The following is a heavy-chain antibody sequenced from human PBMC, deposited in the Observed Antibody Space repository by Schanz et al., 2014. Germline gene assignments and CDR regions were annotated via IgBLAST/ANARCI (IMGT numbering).Heavy chain of an antibody. CDR3: ARDRRNADLDY. V-gene: IGHV3-48*01. J-gene: IGHJ4*02. CDR1: GITFSSHS. D-gene: IGHD1-1*01. Sequence: EVQLVESGGDLVQPGGSLRLSCAASGITFSSHSFNWVRQAPGKGLEWISYITYNGGTIYYADSVKGRFTISRDNAKNSLYLEMNSLRAEDTALYYCARDRRNADLDYWGQGTLVTVSS. CDR2: ITYNGGTI.